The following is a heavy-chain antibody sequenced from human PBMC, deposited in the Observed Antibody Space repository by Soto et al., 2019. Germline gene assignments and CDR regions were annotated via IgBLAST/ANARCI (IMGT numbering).Heavy chain of an antibody. Sequence: QVQLVESGGGVVQPGRSLRLSCAASGFTFSSYGMHWVRQAPGKGLEWVAVIWYDGSNKYYADSVKGRFTISRDNYKNTLYLQMNSLRAEDTAVYYCARDPKPPYYYDSSGYPFDYWGQGTLVTVSS. CDR2: IWYDGSNK. D-gene: IGHD3-22*01. J-gene: IGHJ4*02. V-gene: IGHV3-33*01. CDR1: GFTFSSYG. CDR3: ARDPKPPYYYDSSGYPFDY.